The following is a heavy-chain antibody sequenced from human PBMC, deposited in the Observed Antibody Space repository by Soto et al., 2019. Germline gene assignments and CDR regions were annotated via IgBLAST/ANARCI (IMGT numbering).Heavy chain of an antibody. J-gene: IGHJ4*02. D-gene: IGHD5-12*01. CDR1: GFTFSGSA. CDR3: ISITPSLLRLFDY. V-gene: IGHV3-73*01. CDR2: IRSKANSYAT. Sequence: GGSLRLSCAASGFTFSGSAMHWVRQASGKGLEWVGRIRSKANSYATAYAASVKGRFTISRDDSKNTAYLQMNSLKTEDTAVYYCISITPSLLRLFDYWGQGTLVTVSS.